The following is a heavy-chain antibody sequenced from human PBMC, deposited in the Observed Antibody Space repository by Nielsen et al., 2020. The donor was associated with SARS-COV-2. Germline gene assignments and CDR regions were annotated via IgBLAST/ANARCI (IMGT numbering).Heavy chain of an antibody. D-gene: IGHD5-18*01. CDR3: AKLGDSYGPDY. CDR2: INWNSGSI. CDR1: GFTFDDYA. J-gene: IGHJ4*02. V-gene: IGHV3-9*01. Sequence: GGSLRLSCAASGFTFDDYAMHWVRQAPGKGLEWVSGINWNSGSIGYADSVKGRFTISRDNAKNSLYLQMNSLRAEDTALYYCAKLGDSYGPDYWGQGTLVTVSS.